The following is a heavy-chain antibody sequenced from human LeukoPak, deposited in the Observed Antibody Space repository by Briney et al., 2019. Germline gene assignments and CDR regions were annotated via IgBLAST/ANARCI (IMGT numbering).Heavy chain of an antibody. CDR2: IYHSGST. V-gene: IGHV4-4*02. D-gene: IGHD6-13*01. CDR1: GGSISSSNW. J-gene: IGHJ6*02. Sequence: PSETLSLTCAVSGGSISSSNWWSWVRQPPGKGLEWIGEIYHSGSTNYNPSLKSRVTISVDKSKNQFSLKLSSVTAADTAVYYCARDQIAAAGTAYYYYGMDVWAKGPRSPSP. CDR3: ARDQIAAAGTAYYYYGMDV.